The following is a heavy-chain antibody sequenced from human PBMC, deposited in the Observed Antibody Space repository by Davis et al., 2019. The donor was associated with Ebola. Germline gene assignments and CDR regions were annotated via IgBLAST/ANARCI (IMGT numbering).Heavy chain of an antibody. V-gene: IGHV3-74*01. CDR3: ARDHGYYDFWSGTYYYYYGMDV. J-gene: IGHJ6*02. D-gene: IGHD3-3*01. CDR1: GFTFSSYW. Sequence: GESLKISCAASGFTFSSYWMHWVRQAPGKGLVWVSRINSDGSSTSYADSVKGRFTISRDNAKNTLYLQMNSLRAEDTAVYYCARDHGYYDFWSGTYYYYYGMDVWGQGTTVTVSS. CDR2: INSDGSST.